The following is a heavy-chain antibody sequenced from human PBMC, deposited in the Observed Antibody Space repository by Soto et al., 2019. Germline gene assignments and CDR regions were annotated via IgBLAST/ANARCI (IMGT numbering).Heavy chain of an antibody. CDR3: AKEVGRSTSYYYGVDV. CDR1: GXIFDDYA. D-gene: IGHD2-2*01. Sequence: SLRLSCVASGXIFDDYAMHWVRQVPGKGLEWVSGISWNGGTIGYVDSVKGRFTISRDNAKTSLHLQMNSLRAEETGLYFCAKEVGRSTSYYYGVDVWGQGTTVTVSS. J-gene: IGHJ6*02. CDR2: ISWNGGTI. V-gene: IGHV3-9*01.